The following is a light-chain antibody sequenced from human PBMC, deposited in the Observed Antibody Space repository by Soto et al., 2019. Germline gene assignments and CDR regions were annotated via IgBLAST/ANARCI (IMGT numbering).Light chain of an antibody. Sequence: EIVLTQSPGTLSLSPGERATLSCRASQSVSRSYLAWYQQKPGQAPRLLIYGASGRATGIPDRFSGSGSGTDFTLTISRLEPEDFAVYYCQQNGSSPLFTFGPGTKVDIK. CDR2: GAS. J-gene: IGKJ3*01. CDR1: QSVSRSY. CDR3: QQNGSSPLFT. V-gene: IGKV3-20*01.